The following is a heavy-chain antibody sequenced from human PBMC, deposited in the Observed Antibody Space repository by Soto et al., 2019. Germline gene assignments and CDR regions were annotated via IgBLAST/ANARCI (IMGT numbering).Heavy chain of an antibody. CDR3: AKVYGSGGSWVVYYYMDV. V-gene: IGHV3-23*01. Sequence: SLRLSCAASGFTFSSYAMSWVRQAPGKGLEWVSAISGSGGSTYYADSVKGRFTISRDNSKNTLYLQMNSLRAEDTAVYYCAKVYGSGGSWVVYYYMDVWGKGTTVTVSS. CDR1: GFTFSSYA. J-gene: IGHJ6*03. D-gene: IGHD2-15*01. CDR2: ISGSGGST.